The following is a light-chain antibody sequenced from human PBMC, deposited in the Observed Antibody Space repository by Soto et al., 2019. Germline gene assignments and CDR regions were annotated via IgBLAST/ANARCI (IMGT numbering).Light chain of an antibody. CDR2: RND. CDR1: SSNIGSNF. J-gene: IGLJ2*01. CDR3: AAWDDTLSGLV. Sequence: QSVLTQPPSASGTPGQRVAISCSGSSSNIGSNFVYWYQQFPGTAPKLLIYRNDQWPSGVPDRFSGSKSGTSASLAISGLRSEDEADYYCAAWDDTLSGLVFGGGTKVAVL. V-gene: IGLV1-47*01.